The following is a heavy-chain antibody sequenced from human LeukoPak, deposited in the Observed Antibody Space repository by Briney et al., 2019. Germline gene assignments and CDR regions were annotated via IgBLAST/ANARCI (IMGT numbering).Heavy chain of an antibody. Sequence: ASVKVSCKASGYTFNTYGITWVRQAPGQGLEWMGWISPYNGDTHYAQKFQDRVTMTTDTSTSTAYMDLRSLGFDDTAVYHCARDKAFLGYYDTSGYFQQWFDSWGQGTLVTVSS. D-gene: IGHD3-22*01. J-gene: IGHJ5*01. V-gene: IGHV1-18*04. CDR2: ISPYNGDT. CDR1: GYTFNTYG. CDR3: ARDKAFLGYYDTSGYFQQWFDS.